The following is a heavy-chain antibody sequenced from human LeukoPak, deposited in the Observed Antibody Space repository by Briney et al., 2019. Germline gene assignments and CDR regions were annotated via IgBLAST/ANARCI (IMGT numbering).Heavy chain of an antibody. CDR2: IYTSGST. CDR1: GGSISSYY. V-gene: IGHV4-4*07. Sequence: PSETLSLTCTVSGGSISSYYWSWIRQPAGKGLEWIGRIYTSGSTNYNPSLKSRVTMSVNTSKNQFSLKLSSVTAADTAVYYCASAQVGYSYGYRYDYWGQGTLVTVSS. CDR3: ASAQVGYSYGYRYDY. D-gene: IGHD5-18*01. J-gene: IGHJ4*02.